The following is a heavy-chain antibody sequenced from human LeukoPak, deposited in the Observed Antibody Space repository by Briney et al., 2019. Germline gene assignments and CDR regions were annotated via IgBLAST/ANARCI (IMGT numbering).Heavy chain of an antibody. D-gene: IGHD3-22*01. CDR3: ARDRTMIVVG. V-gene: IGHV3-21*01. CDR2: ISSSSSYI. Sequence: GGSLRLSCAASGFTFSSYSMNWVRQAPGKGLEWVSSISSSSSYIYYADSVTGRFTISRDNAKNSLYLQMNSLRAEDTAVYYCARDRTMIVVGWGQGTLVTVSS. CDR1: GFTFSSYS. J-gene: IGHJ4*02.